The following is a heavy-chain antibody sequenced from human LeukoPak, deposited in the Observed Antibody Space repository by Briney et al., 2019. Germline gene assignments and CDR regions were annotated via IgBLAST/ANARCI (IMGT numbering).Heavy chain of an antibody. V-gene: IGHV1-2*02. D-gene: IGHD4-17*01. CDR2: ITPNGGDT. J-gene: IGHJ4*02. Sequence: ASVKVSCKASGYTFTGYYMHWVRQAPGQGLEWMGWITPNGGDTIYAQKFQGRVTMTRDTSISTAYMELSSLRSDDTAVYYCARNLAGDPADFWGQGTLVTVSS. CDR1: GYTFTGYY. CDR3: ARNLAGDPADF.